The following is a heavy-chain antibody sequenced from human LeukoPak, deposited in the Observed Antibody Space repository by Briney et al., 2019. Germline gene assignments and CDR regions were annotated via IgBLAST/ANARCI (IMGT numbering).Heavy chain of an antibody. Sequence: ASVKVSCKASGYTFTIYDINWVRQATGQGLEWMGWMNPNSGNTGYAQKFQGRVTMTRNTSISTAYMELSSLRSEDTAVYYCARIFNSSSRNYYYYGMDVWGQGTTVTVSS. CDR2: MNPNSGNT. CDR1: GYTFTIYD. V-gene: IGHV1-8*01. D-gene: IGHD6-6*01. CDR3: ARIFNSSSRNYYYYGMDV. J-gene: IGHJ6*02.